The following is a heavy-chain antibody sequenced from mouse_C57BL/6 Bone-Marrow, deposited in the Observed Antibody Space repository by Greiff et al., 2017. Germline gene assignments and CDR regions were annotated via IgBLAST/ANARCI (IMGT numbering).Heavy chain of an antibody. CDR1: GYTFTGYW. Sequence: VQLQQSGAELMKPGASVKLSCKATGYTFTGYWIEWVKQRPGHGLEWIGEIFPGSGNTNYNEKFKGKATLTADTSSSTAYMQLSSLTTEDSAISCCAWGPYWGKGTTLTVSS. V-gene: IGHV1-9*01. CDR3: AWGPY. CDR2: IFPGSGNT. J-gene: IGHJ2*01.